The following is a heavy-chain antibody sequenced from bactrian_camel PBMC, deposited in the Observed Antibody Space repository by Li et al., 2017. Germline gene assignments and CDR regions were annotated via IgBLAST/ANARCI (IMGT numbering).Heavy chain of an antibody. CDR3: VANFGPYCSGPYLERRANF. D-gene: IGHD2*01. Sequence: QVQLVESGGGSVQPGGSLKLSCVVSGSNTYYMAWFRQAPGKEREGVAAIDSDGITTYADSVKGRFTISKDNAKNTVYLQMNSLKPEDTAMYYCVANFGPYCSGPYLERRANFWGQGTQVTVS. J-gene: IGHJ4*01. CDR1: GSNTYY. V-gene: IGHV3S53*01. CDR2: IDSDGIT.